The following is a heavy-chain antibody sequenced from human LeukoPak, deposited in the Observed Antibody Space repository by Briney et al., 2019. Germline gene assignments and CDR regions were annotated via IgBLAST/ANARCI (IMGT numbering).Heavy chain of an antibody. CDR2: INPNSGGT. CDR1: GHTFTAYC. D-gene: IGHD3-22*01. V-gene: IGHV1-2*06. CDR3: ARKYYCDSSGYYYDDAFDI. J-gene: IGHJ3*02. Sequence: VASVKVSCKASGHTFTAYCMHWVRQAPGQGLEWMGRINPNSGGTNYALNFQGRVTMTRDTSISTAYMELSRLRSDDTAVYYCARKYYCDSSGYYYDDAFDIWGQGTMVTVSS.